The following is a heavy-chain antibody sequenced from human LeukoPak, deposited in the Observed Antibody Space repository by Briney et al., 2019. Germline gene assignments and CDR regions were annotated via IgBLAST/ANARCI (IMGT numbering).Heavy chain of an antibody. CDR2: IQSDRSNE. D-gene: IGHD2-8*01. J-gene: IGHJ6*03. V-gene: IGHV3-30*02. CDR1: RFTFSSYG. CDR3: AKDRCSNGVGCYYYYMDV. Sequence: GGSLRLSCAASRFTFSSYGMHWVRQAPGKGLEWVAYIQSDRSNEQYADSVRGRFSISRDSSKNILYLQMNSLRAEDTAVYYCAKDRCSNGVGCYYYYMDVWGKGTTVTISS.